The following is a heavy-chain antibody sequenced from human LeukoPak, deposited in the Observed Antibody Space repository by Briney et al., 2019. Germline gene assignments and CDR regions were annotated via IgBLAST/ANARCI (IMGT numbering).Heavy chain of an antibody. Sequence: ASVKVSCKVSGYTLTELSMHWVRQAPGKGLEWMGGFDPEDGETIHAQKFQGRVTMTEDTSTDTAYMELSSLRSEDTAVYYCATGLIMVRGVIIRGYYYYGMDVWGKGTTVTVSS. V-gene: IGHV1-24*01. J-gene: IGHJ6*04. CDR1: GYTLTELS. CDR3: ATGLIMVRGVIIRGYYYYGMDV. D-gene: IGHD3-10*01. CDR2: FDPEDGET.